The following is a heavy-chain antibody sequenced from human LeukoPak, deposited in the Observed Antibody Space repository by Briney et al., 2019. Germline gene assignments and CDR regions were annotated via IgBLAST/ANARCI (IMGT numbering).Heavy chain of an antibody. CDR2: SSPYNGKT. Sequence: GASVKDSRQASGYTFINYGITWVRQAPGQGLEWMGWSSPYNGKTNYAQKLQGRVTMTTDTSTNTAYMELRSLRSDDTAVYYCARGGIDIVSVPVSNWFDPWGQGTLATVSS. CDR1: GYTFINYG. V-gene: IGHV1-18*01. CDR3: ARGGIDIVSVPVSNWFDP. D-gene: IGHD2/OR15-2a*01. J-gene: IGHJ5*02.